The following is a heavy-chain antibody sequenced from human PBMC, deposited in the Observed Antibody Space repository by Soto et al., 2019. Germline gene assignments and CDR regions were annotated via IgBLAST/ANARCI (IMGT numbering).Heavy chain of an antibody. V-gene: IGHV3-23*04. CDR1: GFTFSSYA. Sequence: VQLVESGGGLVQPGGSLRLSCAASGFTFSSYAMSWVRQAPGKGLEWVSAISGSGGSTYYADSVKGRFTISRDNSKNTLYLQMNSLRAEDTAVYYCAKDPGYCSSTSCTGGYWGQGTLVTVSS. D-gene: IGHD2-2*01. CDR2: ISGSGGST. J-gene: IGHJ4*02. CDR3: AKDPGYCSSTSCTGGY.